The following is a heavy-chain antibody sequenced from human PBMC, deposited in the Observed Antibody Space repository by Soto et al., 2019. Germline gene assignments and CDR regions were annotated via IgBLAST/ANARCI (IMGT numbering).Heavy chain of an antibody. D-gene: IGHD5-18*01. CDR3: ARYAGYSYGDYFDY. J-gene: IGHJ4*02. V-gene: IGHV4-39*01. Sequence: NPSETLSLTCTVSGGSISSSSYYWGWIRQPPGKGLEWIGSIYYSGSTYYNPSLKSRVTISVDTSKNQFSLKLSSVAAADTAVYYCARYAGYSYGDYFDYWGQGTLVTVSS. CDR1: GGSISSSSYY. CDR2: IYYSGST.